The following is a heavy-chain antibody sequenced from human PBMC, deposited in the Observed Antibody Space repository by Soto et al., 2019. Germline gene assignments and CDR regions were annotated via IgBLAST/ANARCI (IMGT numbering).Heavy chain of an antibody. J-gene: IGHJ4*02. CDR2: IKYDGSEK. V-gene: IGHV3-7*01. Sequence: EVQLEESGGALVQPGGSLRLSCAVSGFTFSNFWMTWVRQAPGKGLQWVANIKYDGSEKYYVGPVKGRFTISRDTAKNALYLQKNRRRVEETAGDYCAEGRGVDYWGQGTPVTGS. CDR1: GFTFSNFW. D-gene: IGHD1-26*01. CDR3: AEGRGVDY.